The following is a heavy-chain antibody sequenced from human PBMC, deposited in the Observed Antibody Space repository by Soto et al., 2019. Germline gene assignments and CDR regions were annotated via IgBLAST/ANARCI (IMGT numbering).Heavy chain of an antibody. D-gene: IGHD3-10*01. CDR3: AKGSTMVRGVRTRLRPVYYYGMDV. CDR2: ISWDGGST. Sequence: PWGSLGLSSAASGFPLDDYTMHWVRQAPGRGLAFVSRISWDGGSTYYADSVKGRFTISRDNSRNSLYLQMNSLRTEDTALYYCAKGSTMVRGVRTRLRPVYYYGMDVWGQGTPVTVSS. CDR1: GFPLDDYT. J-gene: IGHJ6*02. V-gene: IGHV3-43*01.